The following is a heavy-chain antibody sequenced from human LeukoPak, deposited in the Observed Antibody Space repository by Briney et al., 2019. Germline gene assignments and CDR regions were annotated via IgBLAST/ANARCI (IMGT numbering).Heavy chain of an antibody. D-gene: IGHD1-20*01. J-gene: IGHJ4*02. Sequence: SETLSLTCTVSGGSISSSSYYWGWIRQPPGTGLEWIGSIYYSGSTYYNPSLKSRVTISVDTSKNQFSLKLSSVTAADTAVYYCARVGSGITGAEFDYWGQGTLVTVSS. CDR3: ARVGSGITGAEFDY. CDR1: GGSISSSSYY. V-gene: IGHV4-39*01. CDR2: IYYSGST.